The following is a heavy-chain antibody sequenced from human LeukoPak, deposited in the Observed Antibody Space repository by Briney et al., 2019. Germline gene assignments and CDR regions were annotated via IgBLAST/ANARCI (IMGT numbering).Heavy chain of an antibody. CDR2: ISGSGGST. CDR3: AKRVGGGGLSPLELYYFDY. Sequence: GGSLRLSCAASGFTFSSYAMSWVRQAPGKGLEWVSAISGSGGSTYYADSVKGRFTISRDNSKNTLYLQMNSLRAEDTAVYYCAKRVGGGGLSPLELYYFDYWGQGTLVTVSS. J-gene: IGHJ4*02. D-gene: IGHD3-10*01. CDR1: GFTFSSYA. V-gene: IGHV3-23*01.